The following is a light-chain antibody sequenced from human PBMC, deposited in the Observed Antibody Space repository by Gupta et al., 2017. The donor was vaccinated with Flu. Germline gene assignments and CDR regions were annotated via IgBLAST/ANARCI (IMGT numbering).Light chain of an antibody. CDR2: ADS. CDR3: QVWDNSESV. CDR1: NIGSKS. J-gene: IGLJ2*01. Sequence: DPGQTARSTSGGNNIGSKSVHWYQQKPGQAPVLYVYADSDRRSGIPERFSGSNTGNTATMTISRGEAGDEAYYYCQVWDNSESVFGGGTKLIVL. V-gene: IGLV3-21*02.